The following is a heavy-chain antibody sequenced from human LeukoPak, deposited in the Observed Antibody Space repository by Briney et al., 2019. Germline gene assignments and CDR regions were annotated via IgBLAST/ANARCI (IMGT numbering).Heavy chain of an antibody. J-gene: IGHJ5*02. CDR2: MYYSGST. CDR3: ATRRDFWSGFGVPLDMFDP. CDR1: GVSICNRNYF. Sequence: SETLSLTCTVSGVSICNRNYFWAWIRQPPGKGLEWIGSMYYSGSTYYNPSLKSRVTISVDTSKNQFSLKLSSVTAADTAVYYCATRRDFWSGFGVPLDMFDPWGQGILVTVSS. D-gene: IGHD3-3*01. V-gene: IGHV4-39*01.